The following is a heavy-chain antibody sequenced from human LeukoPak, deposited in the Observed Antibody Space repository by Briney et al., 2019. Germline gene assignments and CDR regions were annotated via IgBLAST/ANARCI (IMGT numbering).Heavy chain of an antibody. CDR1: GFTFDDYA. CDR2: ISWNSGSI. CDR3: ARDRSGYYGSGSYYYFDY. J-gene: IGHJ4*02. V-gene: IGHV3-9*01. Sequence: PGGSLRLSCAASGFTFDDYAIHWVRQAPGKGLEWVSSISWNSGSIGYADSVKGRFTISRDNAKNSLYLQMNSLRAEDTAVYYCARDRSGYYGSGSYYYFDYWGQGTLVTVSS. D-gene: IGHD3-10*01.